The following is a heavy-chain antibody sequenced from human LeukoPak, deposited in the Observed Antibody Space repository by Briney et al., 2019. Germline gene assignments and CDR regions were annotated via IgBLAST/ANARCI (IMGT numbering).Heavy chain of an antibody. D-gene: IGHD3-3*01. J-gene: IGHJ4*02. CDR1: GYTFTSYG. CDR2: IIPVLGVA. CDR3: ATGIGTLWSGYYHDY. V-gene: IGHV1-69*04. Sequence: SVKVSCKASGYTFTSYGISWVRQAPGQGLEWMGRIIPVLGVANYAQKFQGRVTISADKSTSTAYMEVSSLRSEDTAVYYCATGIGTLWSGYYHDYWGQRTLVTVSS.